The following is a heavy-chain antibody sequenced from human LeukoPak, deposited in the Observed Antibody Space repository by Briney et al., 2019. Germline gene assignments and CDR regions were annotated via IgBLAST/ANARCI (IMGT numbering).Heavy chain of an antibody. D-gene: IGHD3-16*01. CDR3: ARGGRAMVDY. J-gene: IGHJ4*02. Sequence: GGPLRLSCAASGFTFSSYGMHWVRQAPGKGLEWVAVISYDGSNKYYADSVKGRFTISRDNSKNTLYLQMNSLRAEDTAVYYCARGGRAMVDYWGQGTLVTVSS. CDR2: ISYDGSNK. CDR1: GFTFSSYG. V-gene: IGHV3-30*03.